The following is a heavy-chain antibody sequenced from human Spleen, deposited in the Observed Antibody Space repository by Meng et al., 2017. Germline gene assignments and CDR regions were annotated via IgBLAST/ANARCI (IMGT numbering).Heavy chain of an antibody. CDR2: IYHRGST. CDR3: ARGPEAPYSSGWIFDY. Sequence: QGQLQASGPGLVKPSGTLALTCAGSGGSISSGNWGSWVRQPPGKGLEWIGEIYHRGSTNYNPSLKSRVTISVDKSKNQFSLKLSSVTAADTAVYYCARGPEAPYSSGWIFDYWGQGTLVTVSS. V-gene: IGHV4-4*02. D-gene: IGHD6-19*01. J-gene: IGHJ4*02. CDR1: GGSISSGNW.